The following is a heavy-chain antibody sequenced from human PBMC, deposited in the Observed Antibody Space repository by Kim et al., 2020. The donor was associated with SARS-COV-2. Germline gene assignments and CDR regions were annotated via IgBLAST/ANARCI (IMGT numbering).Heavy chain of an antibody. CDR3: ARTRYSSGWYRPLGYFDY. CDR2: IKQDGSEK. J-gene: IGHJ4*02. V-gene: IGHV3-7*03. CDR1: GFTFSSYW. Sequence: GGSLRLSCAASGFTFSSYWMSWVRQAPGKGLEWVANIKQDGSEKYYVDSVKGRFTISRDNAKNSLYLQMNSLRAEDTAVYYCARTRYSSGWYRPLGYFDYWGQGTLVTVSS. D-gene: IGHD6-19*01.